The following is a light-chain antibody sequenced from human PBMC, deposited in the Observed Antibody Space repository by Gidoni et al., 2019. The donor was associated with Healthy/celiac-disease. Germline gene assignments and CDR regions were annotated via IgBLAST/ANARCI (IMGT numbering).Light chain of an antibody. V-gene: IGKV3-20*01. CDR3: QQYGSSPPIT. CDR1: QSVSSSY. J-gene: IGKJ5*01. Sequence: IVLTQFPGTLSLSPGVGANFSCRASQSVSSSYLPWYHPKPGQAPSLLIYGASSRTTGITDKFSGSGSGTDVTLTISRLEPEDFAVYYCQQYGSSPPITFGQGTRLEIK. CDR2: GAS.